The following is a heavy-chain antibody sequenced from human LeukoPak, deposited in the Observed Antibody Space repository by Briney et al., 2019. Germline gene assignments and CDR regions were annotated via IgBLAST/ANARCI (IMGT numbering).Heavy chain of an antibody. V-gene: IGHV1-69*13. J-gene: IGHJ6*03. CDR3: AKTRTSYYYYYYMDV. CDR2: IIPIFGTV. Sequence: SVKVSCKASGGTFSSYAISWVRQAHGQGLEWMGGIIPIFGTVNYAQKFQGRVTITADESTSTAYMELSSLRSEDTAVYYCAKTRTSYYYYYYMDVWGEGTTVTISS. D-gene: IGHD6-6*01. CDR1: GGTFSSYA.